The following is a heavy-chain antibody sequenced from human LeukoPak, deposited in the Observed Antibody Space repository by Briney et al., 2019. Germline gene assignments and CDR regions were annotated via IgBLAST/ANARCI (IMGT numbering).Heavy chain of an antibody. J-gene: IGHJ5*02. V-gene: IGHV4-34*01. D-gene: IGHD6-13*01. CDR1: GGSFSGYY. CDR2: INHSGST. Sequence: SETLSLTCAVYGGSFSGYYWSWIRQPPGKGLEWIGEINHSGSTDYNPSLKSRVTISVDTSRSQFSLKLSSVTAADTAVYYCARGSAAAGSDKLNWFDPWGQGTLVTVSS. CDR3: ARGSAAAGSDKLNWFDP.